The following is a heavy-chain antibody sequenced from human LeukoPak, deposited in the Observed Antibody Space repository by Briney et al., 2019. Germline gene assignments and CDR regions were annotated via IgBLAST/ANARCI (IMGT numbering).Heavy chain of an antibody. J-gene: IGHJ5*02. D-gene: IGHD5-18*01. V-gene: IGHV3-30-3*01. CDR2: ISYDGSNK. CDR1: GFTFSSYA. CDR3: ARARGSYVTWDWFDP. Sequence: PGGSLRLSCAASGFTFSSYAMHWVRHAPGKGLEWVAAISYDGSNKYYADSVKGRFTISRDNSKNTLYLQMNSLRAEDTAVYYCARARGSYVTWDWFDPWGQGTLVTVSS.